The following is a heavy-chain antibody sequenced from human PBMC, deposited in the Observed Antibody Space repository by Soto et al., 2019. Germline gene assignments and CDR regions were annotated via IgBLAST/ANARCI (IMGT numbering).Heavy chain of an antibody. V-gene: IGHV3-74*01. J-gene: IGHJ6*02. CDR3: ARVGGVYSNQYYYYYYGMDV. D-gene: IGHD4-4*01. CDR1: GFTFSSYW. Sequence: LRLSCAASGFTFSSYWMHWVRQAPGKGLVWVSRINSDGSSTSYADSVKGRFTISRDNAKNTLYLQMNSLRAEDTAVYYCARVGGVYSNQYYYYYYGMDVWGQGTTVTVSS. CDR2: INSDGSST.